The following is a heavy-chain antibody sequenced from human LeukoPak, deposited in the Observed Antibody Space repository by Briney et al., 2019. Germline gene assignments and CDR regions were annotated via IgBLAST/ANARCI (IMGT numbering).Heavy chain of an antibody. V-gene: IGHV3-73*01. CDR2: IRSKANSYAT. J-gene: IGHJ2*01. CDR1: VFTFSGSA. CDR3: ARESYDSSGYYPAHHWYFDL. D-gene: IGHD3-22*01. Sequence: GGSLKLSCAASVFTFSGSAMHWVRQASGRGLEWVGRIRSKANSYATAYAASVKGRFTISRDNSKNTLYLQMNSLRAEDTAVYYCARESYDSSGYYPAHHWYFDLWGRGTLVTVSS.